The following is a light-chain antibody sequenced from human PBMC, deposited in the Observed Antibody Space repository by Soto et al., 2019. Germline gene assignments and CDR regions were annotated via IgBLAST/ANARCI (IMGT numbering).Light chain of an antibody. J-gene: IGKJ1*01. CDR1: QGINNR. V-gene: IGKV1-16*01. CDR2: AAS. Sequence: DIQMTQSPSSPSASVGDRVTITCRASQGINNRLAWYQQKPGKAPKLLIYAASTLQSGVPSRFSGSGSGTEFTLTISSLQPDDFATYYCQQYNSYPWTFGQGTKVDIK. CDR3: QQYNSYPWT.